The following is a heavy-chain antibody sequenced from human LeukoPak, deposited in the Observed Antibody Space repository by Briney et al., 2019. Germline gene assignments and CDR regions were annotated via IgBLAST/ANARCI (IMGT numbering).Heavy chain of an antibody. CDR2: IIPIFGTA. CDR3: ASSRSNYYDSSGPQTFDY. CDR1: GGTFSSYA. J-gene: IGHJ4*02. Sequence: GSSVKVSCKASGGTFSSYAISWVRQAPGQGLEWMGGIIPIFGTANYAQKFQGRVTITTDESTGTAYMELSSLRSEDTAVYYCASSRSNYYDSSGPQTFDYWGQGTLVTVSS. D-gene: IGHD3-22*01. V-gene: IGHV1-69*05.